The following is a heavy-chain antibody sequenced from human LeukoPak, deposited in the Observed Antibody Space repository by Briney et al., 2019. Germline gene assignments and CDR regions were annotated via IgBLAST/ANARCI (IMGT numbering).Heavy chain of an antibody. Sequence: SVKVSCKASGGTFSSYAISWVRQAPGQGLEWMGGIIPIFGIANYAQKFQGRVTITADKSTSTAYMELSSLRSEDTAVYYCARESPRGYYGMDVWGQGTTVTVSS. D-gene: IGHD1-26*01. CDR3: ARESPRGYYGMDV. J-gene: IGHJ6*02. CDR1: GGTFSSYA. CDR2: IIPIFGIA. V-gene: IGHV1-69*10.